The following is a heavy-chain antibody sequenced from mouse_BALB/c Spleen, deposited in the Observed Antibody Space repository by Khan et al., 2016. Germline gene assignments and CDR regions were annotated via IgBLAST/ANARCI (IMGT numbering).Heavy chain of an antibody. Sequence: EVELVESGGGLVQPGDSLRLSCATSGFTFTDYYISWVRQPPGKALEWLGFSRPKAKGYTTDYSASVKARFTTSRDKSHIVLYLRMSNLRAEDSASYYCARDIEDRWYLDDWGEGTTVTVSS. CDR3: ARDIEDRWYLDD. V-gene: IGHV7-3*02. CDR1: GFTFTDYY. CDR2: SRPKAKGYTT. J-gene: IGHJ1*01.